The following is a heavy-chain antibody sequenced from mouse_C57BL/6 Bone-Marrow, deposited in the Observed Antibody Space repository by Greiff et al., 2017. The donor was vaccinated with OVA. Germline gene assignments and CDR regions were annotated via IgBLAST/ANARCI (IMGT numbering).Heavy chain of an antibody. Sequence: QVQLQQSGAELARPGASVKLSCKASGYTFTSYGISWVKQRTGQGLEWIGEIYPRSGNTYYNEKFKGKATLTADKSSSTAYMELRSLTSEDSAVYFCARCGSSFAYWGQGTLVTVSA. CDR2: IYPRSGNT. J-gene: IGHJ3*01. D-gene: IGHD1-3*01. V-gene: IGHV1-81*01. CDR3: ARCGSSFAY. CDR1: GYTFTSYG.